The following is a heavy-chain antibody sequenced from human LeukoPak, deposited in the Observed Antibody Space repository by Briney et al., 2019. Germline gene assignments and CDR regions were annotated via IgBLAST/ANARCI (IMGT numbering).Heavy chain of an antibody. Sequence: GGSLRLSCAASGFTFSSYWMSWVRQAPGKGLEWVANINQNEKETYYVDSVKGRFTISRDNAKNSLYLQMNSLRAEDTAVYYCARQGGGYSSSWYVEHYYYMDVWGKGTTVTVSS. CDR3: ARQGGGYSSSWYVEHYYYMDV. J-gene: IGHJ6*03. V-gene: IGHV3-7*01. CDR1: GFTFSSYW. D-gene: IGHD6-13*01. CDR2: INQNEKET.